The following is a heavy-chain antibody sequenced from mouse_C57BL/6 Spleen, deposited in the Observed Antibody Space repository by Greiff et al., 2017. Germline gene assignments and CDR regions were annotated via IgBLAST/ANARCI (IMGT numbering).Heavy chain of an antibody. J-gene: IGHJ2*01. D-gene: IGHD6-1*01. CDR1: GFTFSDYG. CDR3: ARKASLYYFDD. CDR2: ISSGSSTI. V-gene: IGHV5-17*01. Sequence: EVQLVESGGGLVKPGGSLKLSCAASGFTFSDYGMHWVRQAPEKGLEWVAFISSGSSTIYYEDTVKGRFTISRDNAKNTLFLQMTSLRSEDTSMYYCARKASLYYFDDWGQGTTLTVSS.